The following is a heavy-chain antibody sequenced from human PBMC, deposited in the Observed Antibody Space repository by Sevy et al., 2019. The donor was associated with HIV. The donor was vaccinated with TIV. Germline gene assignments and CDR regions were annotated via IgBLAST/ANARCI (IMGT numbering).Heavy chain of an antibody. V-gene: IGHV4-31*03. D-gene: IGHD2-21*01. Sequence: SETLSLTCSVSGVSITSDNYYWSWIRQHPGKGLEWIGYISYSGSTYYNPSLKSRVTTSVDMSKNQISLKLSSVTTADTAVYYCAREVAIPHYSWFDPWGQGTLVTVSS. CDR3: AREVAIPHYSWFDP. J-gene: IGHJ5*02. CDR2: ISYSGST. CDR1: GVSITSDNYY.